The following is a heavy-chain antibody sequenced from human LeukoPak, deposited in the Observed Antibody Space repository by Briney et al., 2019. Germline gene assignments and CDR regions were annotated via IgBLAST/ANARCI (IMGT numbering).Heavy chain of an antibody. J-gene: IGHJ4*02. D-gene: IGHD3-22*01. CDR3: AKDRPNYYGSNGHYYRRDGDY. CDR1: GFTFSSYS. V-gene: IGHV3-23*01. CDR2: ITSSGDGT. Sequence: GGSLRLSCAASGFTFSSYSMNWVRQAPGKGLQWVSSITSSGDGTYYADFVKGRFTISRHTSENLLYLQMNSLRVEDTAVYFCAKDRPNYYGSNGHYYRRDGDYWGQGTLVTVSS.